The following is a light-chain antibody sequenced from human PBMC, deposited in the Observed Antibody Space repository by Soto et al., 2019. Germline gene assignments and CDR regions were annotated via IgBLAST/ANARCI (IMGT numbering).Light chain of an antibody. J-gene: IGLJ3*02. Sequence: QSALTQPASVSGSPGQSITISCTGTASDSGNYNWVSWCQQYPGKAPKLMIYAVNNRPSGVSNRFSASKSGNTASLTISGLQAEDEADYYCSSYRAYSTLWVFGGGTKVTVL. V-gene: IGLV2-14*01. CDR1: ASDSGNYNW. CDR3: SSYRAYSTLWV. CDR2: AVN.